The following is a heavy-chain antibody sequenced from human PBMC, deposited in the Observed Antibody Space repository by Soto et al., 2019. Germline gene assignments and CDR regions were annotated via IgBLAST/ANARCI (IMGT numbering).Heavy chain of an antibody. CDR2: IDSSGVYI. Sequence: EVQLLESGGGLVQPGGSLRLSCAASGFTFSTYAMSWVRQAPGKGLEWVSAIDSSGVYIYYADSVTGRFTVSRDNSKSTLYLQMNSLSAEDTAVYYCARRYADAGARNFDYWGQGTLVTVSS. D-gene: IGHD5-12*01. V-gene: IGHV3-23*01. CDR3: ARRYADAGARNFDY. J-gene: IGHJ4*02. CDR1: GFTFSTYA.